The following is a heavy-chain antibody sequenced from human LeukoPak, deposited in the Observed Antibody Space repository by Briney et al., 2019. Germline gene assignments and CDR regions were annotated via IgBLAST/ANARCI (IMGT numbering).Heavy chain of an antibody. D-gene: IGHD3-9*01. Sequence: ETLSLTCTVSGVSISSYYWSWIRQPPGKGLEWIGNIYHSGSTNYNASLKSRVTISVDTSKNQFSLKLSSVTAADTAVYYCARDYDVLTAYPPTQLFDPWGQGTLVTVSS. V-gene: IGHV4-59*01. CDR3: ARDYDVLTAYPPTQLFDP. J-gene: IGHJ5*02. CDR2: IYHSGST. CDR1: GVSISSYY.